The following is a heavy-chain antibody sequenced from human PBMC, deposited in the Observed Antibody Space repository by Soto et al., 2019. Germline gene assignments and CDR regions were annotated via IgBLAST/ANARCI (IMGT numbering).Heavy chain of an antibody. J-gene: IGHJ6*02. CDR2: IISGGCTT. Sequence: EVQLVESGGGLVQPGGSLRLSCAASGFTVSNHCMHWVRQAPGKGLVWVSRIISGGCTTNYADSVKGGFTISSDNAKKTLYLQMNSLRAEDTAVYYCARDRRVAVPDYYGMDVWGQGTTVTVSS. CDR1: GFTVSNHC. CDR3: ARDRRVAVPDYYGMDV. V-gene: IGHV3-74*01. D-gene: IGHD6-19*01.